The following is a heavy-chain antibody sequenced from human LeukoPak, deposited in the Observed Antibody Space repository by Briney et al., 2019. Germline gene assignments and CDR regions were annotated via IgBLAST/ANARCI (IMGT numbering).Heavy chain of an antibody. CDR3: ATRNYYDRSAYYYYYFYY. D-gene: IGHD3-22*01. V-gene: IGHV3-7*03. J-gene: IGHJ4*02. CDR2: IKQDGSEK. CDR1: GFTFSSYW. Sequence: GGSLRLSCAASGFTFSSYWMSWVRQAPGKGLEWVANIKQDGSEKYYVDSVKGRFTISRDNAKNSLYLQMNSLRAEDTAVYYCATRNYYDRSAYYYYYFYYWGQGTLVSVSS.